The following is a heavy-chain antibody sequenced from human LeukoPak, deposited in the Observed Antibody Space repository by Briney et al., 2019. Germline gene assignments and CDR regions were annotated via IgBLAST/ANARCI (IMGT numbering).Heavy chain of an antibody. D-gene: IGHD6-19*01. Sequence: PGESLKISCEGSGDRFTPYWITWVRQKPGKGVEWMGIIYPGNSDTKYSPSFQGQITISADKSINTAYLQWSSLEASDTAMYYCARRKAVARISYFDSWGQGTLVTVSS. J-gene: IGHJ4*02. CDR3: ARRKAVARISYFDS. V-gene: IGHV5-51*01. CDR1: GDRFTPYW. CDR2: IYPGNSDT.